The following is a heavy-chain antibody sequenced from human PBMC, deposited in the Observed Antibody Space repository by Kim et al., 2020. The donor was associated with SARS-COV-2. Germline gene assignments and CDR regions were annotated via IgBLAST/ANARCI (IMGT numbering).Heavy chain of an antibody. D-gene: IGHD6-19*01. V-gene: IGHV1-69*13. CDR3: ARDSPAPHSSGWYPLRSYYYYGMDV. Sequence: SVKVSCKASGGTFSSYAISWVRQAPGQGLEWMGGIIPIFGTANYAQKFQGRVTITADESTSTAYMELSSLRSEDTAVYYCARDSPAPHSSGWYPLRSYYYYGMDVWGQGTTVTVSS. CDR1: GGTFSSYA. J-gene: IGHJ6*02. CDR2: IIPIFGTA.